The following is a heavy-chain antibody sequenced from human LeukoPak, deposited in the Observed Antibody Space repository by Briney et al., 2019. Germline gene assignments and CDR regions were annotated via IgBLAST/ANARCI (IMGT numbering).Heavy chain of an antibody. CDR1: GGSISSGGYS. CDR2: IYHSGNT. V-gene: IGHV4-30-2*01. Sequence: SQTLSLTCAVSGGSISSGGYSWSWIRQPPGKGLEWIGYIYHSGNTYYNPSLKSRVTISVDRSKNQFSLKLSSVTAADTAVYYCARGDYYDSSGQKSSWFDPWGQGTLVTVSS. J-gene: IGHJ5*02. D-gene: IGHD3-22*01. CDR3: ARGDYYDSSGQKSSWFDP.